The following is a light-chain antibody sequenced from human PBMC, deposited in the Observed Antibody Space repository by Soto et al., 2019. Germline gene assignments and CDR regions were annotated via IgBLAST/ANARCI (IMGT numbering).Light chain of an antibody. Sequence: QSALTQPASVSGSPGQSITISCTGTSSDVGVYNYVSWYQQHPGKAPKLMIYDVINRPSGVSNRFSGSKSGNTASLTISGLQAEDEADYYCSSYTSSSTLVVFGGGTKLTVL. CDR3: SSYTSSSTLVV. CDR2: DVI. V-gene: IGLV2-14*01. J-gene: IGLJ2*01. CDR1: SSDVGVYNY.